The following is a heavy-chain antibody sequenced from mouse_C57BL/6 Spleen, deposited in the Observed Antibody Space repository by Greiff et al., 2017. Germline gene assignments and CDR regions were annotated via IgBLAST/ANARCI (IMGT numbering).Heavy chain of an antibody. D-gene: IGHD2-4*01. CDR1: GYTFTSYT. CDR2: INPSSGYT. J-gene: IGHJ3*01. V-gene: IGHV1-4*01. CDR3: ARSDYDGFAY. Sequence: LEESGAELARPGASVKMSCKASGYTFTSYTMHWVKQRPGQGLEWIGYINPSSGYTKYNQKFKDKATLTADKSSSTAYMQLSSLTSEDSAVYYCARSDYDGFAYWGQGTLVTVSA.